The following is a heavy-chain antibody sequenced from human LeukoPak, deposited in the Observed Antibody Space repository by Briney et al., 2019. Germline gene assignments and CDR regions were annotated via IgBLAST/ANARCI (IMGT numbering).Heavy chain of an antibody. Sequence: GASVKVSCKASGYTFTNYGISWVRQAPGQGLEWMGWTSGDNGNTNYERKVQGRVTMTTDTSTSTAYMELRSLRSDDTAIYYCARHLRVGATVLSSFNFWGQGTLVTVSS. V-gene: IGHV1-18*01. J-gene: IGHJ4*02. D-gene: IGHD1-26*01. CDR2: TSGDNGNT. CDR3: ARHLRVGATVLSSFNF. CDR1: GYTFTNYG.